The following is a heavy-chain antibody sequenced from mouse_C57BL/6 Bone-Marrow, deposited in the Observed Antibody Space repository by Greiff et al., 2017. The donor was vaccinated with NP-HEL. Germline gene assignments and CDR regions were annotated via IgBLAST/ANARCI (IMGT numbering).Heavy chain of an antibody. CDR3: ARAGGSSFAY. J-gene: IGHJ3*01. D-gene: IGHD1-1*01. V-gene: IGHV5-4*01. CDR1: GFTFSSYA. Sequence: EVQLVESGGGLVKPGGSLKLSCAASGFTFSSYAMSWVRQTPEKRLEWVATISDGGSYTYYPDNVKGRFTISRDNAKNNLYLQMSHLKSEDTAMYYCARAGGSSFAYWGQGTLVTVSA. CDR2: ISDGGSYT.